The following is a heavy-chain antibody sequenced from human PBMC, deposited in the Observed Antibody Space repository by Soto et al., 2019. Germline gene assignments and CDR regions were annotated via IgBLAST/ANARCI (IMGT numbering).Heavy chain of an antibody. V-gene: IGHV5-51*01. CDR1: GYSFTSYW. D-gene: IGHD3-10*01. CDR3: AGGGVRGVITRTRDYYGMDV. CDR2: IYPGDSDT. J-gene: IGHJ6*02. Sequence: EVQLVQSGAEVKKPGESLKISCKGSGYSFTSYWIGWVRQMPGKGLEWMGIIYPGDSDTRYSPSFQGQVTISADKSISTAYLXWSSLKASXXXXXYCAGGGVRGVITRTRDYYGMDVWGQGTKVTVSS.